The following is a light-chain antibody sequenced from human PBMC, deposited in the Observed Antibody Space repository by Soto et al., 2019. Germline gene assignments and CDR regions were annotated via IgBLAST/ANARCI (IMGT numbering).Light chain of an antibody. CDR2: KAS. CDR1: QSISSY. J-gene: IGKJ1*01. V-gene: IGKV1-5*03. CDR3: QEYKTYSQT. Sequence: DIQMTQSPSTLSASVGDRVTITCRASQSISSYLAWYRQKPGKAPKVLIYKASNLESGVPSRFSGSGSGTAFSLTISSLQPDDFATYYCQEYKTYSQTFGQGTKVEIK.